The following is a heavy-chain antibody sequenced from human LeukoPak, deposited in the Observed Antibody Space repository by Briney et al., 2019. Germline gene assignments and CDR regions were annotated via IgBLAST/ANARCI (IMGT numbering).Heavy chain of an antibody. CDR2: ISGSGGST. Sequence: GGSLRLSCAASGFTFSSYAMSWVRQAPGKGLEWVSAISGSGGSTYYADSVKGRFTISRDNAKNSLYLQMNSLRAEDTAVYYCARVVSAGDIDYWGQGTLVTVSS. V-gene: IGHV3-23*01. CDR1: GFTFSSYA. J-gene: IGHJ4*02. D-gene: IGHD2-2*01. CDR3: ARVVSAGDIDY.